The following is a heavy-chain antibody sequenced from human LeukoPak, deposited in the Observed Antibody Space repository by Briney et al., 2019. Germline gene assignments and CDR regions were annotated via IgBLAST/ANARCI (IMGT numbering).Heavy chain of an antibody. V-gene: IGHV1-18*01. CDR1: GYTFTSYG. Sequence: ASVKVSCKASGYTFTSYGISWVRQAPGQGLEWMGWISAYNGNTNYAQKLQGRVTMTTDTSTSTAYVELRSLRSDDTAVYYCGRDGRRFQRTSGSSDYWGQGTLVTVSS. CDR2: ISAYNGNT. CDR3: GRDGRRFQRTSGSSDY. D-gene: IGHD3-22*01. J-gene: IGHJ4*02.